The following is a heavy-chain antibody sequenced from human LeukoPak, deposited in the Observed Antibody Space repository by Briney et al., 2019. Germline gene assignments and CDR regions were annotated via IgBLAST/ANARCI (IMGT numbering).Heavy chain of an antibody. CDR2: IYDTGDT. CDR1: SGSITSSSYY. J-gene: IGHJ3*02. D-gene: IGHD1-26*01. V-gene: IGHV4-39*07. CDR3: ARGRILGANHDAFDI. Sequence: PSETLSLTCTVSSGSITSSSYYWGWIRQAPGKGLEWIGSIYDTGDTYYNPSLKSRVSTSVATSKTQFSLRLSSVTAADTAVYFCARGRILGANHDAFDIWGQGTMVAVSS.